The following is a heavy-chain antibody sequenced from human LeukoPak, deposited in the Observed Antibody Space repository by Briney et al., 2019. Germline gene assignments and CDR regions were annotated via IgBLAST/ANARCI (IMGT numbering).Heavy chain of an antibody. CDR2: IYYSGST. V-gene: IGHV4-31*03. Sequence: PSETLSLTCTVSGCSISSGGYYWSWIRQHPGKGLEWIGYIYYSGSTYYNPSLKSRVTISVDTSKNQFSLKLSSVTAADTAVYYCARAMVRGVIDYWGQGTLVTVSS. D-gene: IGHD3-10*01. CDR3: ARAMVRGVIDY. CDR1: GCSISSGGYY. J-gene: IGHJ4*02.